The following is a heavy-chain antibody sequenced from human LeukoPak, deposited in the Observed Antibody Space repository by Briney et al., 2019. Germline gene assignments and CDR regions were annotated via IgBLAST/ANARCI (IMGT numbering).Heavy chain of an antibody. Sequence: PSETLSLTCTVSGGSISSYYWSWIRQPPGKGLEWIGYIYYSGSTNYNPSLKSRVTISVDTSKSQFSPKLSSVTAADTAVYYCARSPYSSSWHHPAPFDYWGQGTLVTVSS. V-gene: IGHV4-59*01. CDR2: IYYSGST. J-gene: IGHJ4*02. CDR1: GGSISSYY. D-gene: IGHD6-13*01. CDR3: ARSPYSSSWHHPAPFDY.